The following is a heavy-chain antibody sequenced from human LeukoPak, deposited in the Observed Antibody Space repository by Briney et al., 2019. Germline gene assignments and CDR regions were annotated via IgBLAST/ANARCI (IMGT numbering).Heavy chain of an antibody. D-gene: IGHD2-2*01. CDR1: GYTFTGYY. CDR3: ARDRSTSDAFDI. CDR2: INPNSGGT. Sequence: ASVMVSCKASGYTFTGYYMHWVRQAPGQGLEWMGRINPNSGGTNYAQKFQGRVTMTRATSISTAYMELSRLRSDDTAVYYCARDRSTSDAFDIWGQGTMVTVSS. V-gene: IGHV1-2*06. J-gene: IGHJ3*02.